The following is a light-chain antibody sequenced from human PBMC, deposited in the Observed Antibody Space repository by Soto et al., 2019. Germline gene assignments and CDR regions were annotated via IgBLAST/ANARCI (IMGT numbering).Light chain of an antibody. Sequence: SALTQPASVSGSPGQSITISCTGTSSDIGGYDYVSWYQQHPGKAPKLMICEVSNRPSGVSDRFSGSKSGNTASLTISGLQAEDEADYYCSSFRTGGAMIFGGGTKLTVL. CDR1: SSDIGGYDY. J-gene: IGLJ2*01. CDR2: EVS. CDR3: SSFRTGGAMI. V-gene: IGLV2-14*01.